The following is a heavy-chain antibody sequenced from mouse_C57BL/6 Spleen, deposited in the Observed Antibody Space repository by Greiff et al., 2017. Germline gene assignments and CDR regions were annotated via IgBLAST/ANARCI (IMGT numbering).Heavy chain of an antibody. CDR1: GFTFSDYG. D-gene: IGHD1-2*01. J-gene: IGHJ2*01. V-gene: IGHV5-17*01. CDR2: ISSGSSTI. Sequence: EVQLVESGGGLVKPGGSLKLSCAASGFTFSDYGMHWVRQAPEKGLEWVAYISSGSSTIYYADTVQGRFTISSDNAKNTLFLQMTSLRAEDTAMYYCARALYGFFDDGGQGTTLTVSS. CDR3: ARALYGFFDD.